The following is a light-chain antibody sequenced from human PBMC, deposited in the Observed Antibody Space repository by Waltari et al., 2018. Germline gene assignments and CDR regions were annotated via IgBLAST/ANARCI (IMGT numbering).Light chain of an antibody. J-gene: IGLJ3*02. CDR1: NSDVGRYNF. Sequence: QSALTQPASVSGSPGQSITISCTGTNSDVGRYNFVSWFQQHRGKAPKLIIYDGSKRPSGISNRFSGSKSGNTASLTISGFQAGDETDYYCCSYAGSSTWVFGGGTKLTVL. CDR2: DGS. V-gene: IGLV2-23*01. CDR3: CSYAGSSTWV.